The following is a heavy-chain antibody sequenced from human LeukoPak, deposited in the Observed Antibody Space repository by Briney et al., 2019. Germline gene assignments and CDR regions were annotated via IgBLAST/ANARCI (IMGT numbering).Heavy chain of an antibody. J-gene: IGHJ4*02. Sequence: GGSLRLSCAASGFIFSTYAMSWVRQAPGKGLEWVSAITGSGDSTYYADSVKGRFTISRDNSKNTLSLQMNSLRAEDTAVYYCAKENPVGGTNYFDYWGQGTLVTVSS. D-gene: IGHD1-26*01. V-gene: IGHV3-23*01. CDR3: AKENPVGGTNYFDY. CDR1: GFIFSTYA. CDR2: ITGSGDST.